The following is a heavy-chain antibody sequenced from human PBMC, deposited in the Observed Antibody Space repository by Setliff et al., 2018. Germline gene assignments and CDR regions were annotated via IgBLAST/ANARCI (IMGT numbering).Heavy chain of an antibody. CDR1: GGSFSNYA. CDR2: FIPVLSSA. D-gene: IGHD4-17*01. V-gene: IGHV1-69*11. CDR3: ARWLSYGPFDS. J-gene: IGHJ3*02. Sequence: SVKVSCKVSGGSFSNYAINWVRQVSGQGLEWMGRFIPVLSSADYSQRFQGRVTFTTDESTTTVFMELSSLRAEDTAVYFCARWLSYGPFDSWGQGTVVTVSS.